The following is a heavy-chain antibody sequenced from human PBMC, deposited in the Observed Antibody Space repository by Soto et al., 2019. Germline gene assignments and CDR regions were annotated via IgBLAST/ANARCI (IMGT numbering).Heavy chain of an antibody. CDR3: AIQYYDFWSGYLSSDYYYYYGMDV. J-gene: IGHJ6*01. CDR2: ISYDGSNK. D-gene: IGHD3-3*01. CDR1: GFTFSSYA. Sequence: QVQLVESGGGVVQPGRSLRLSCAASGFTFSSYAMHWVRQAPGKGLEWVAVISYDGSNKYYADSVKGRFTISRDNSKNTLYLQMNSLRAEDTAVYYCAIQYYDFWSGYLSSDYYYYYGMDVW. V-gene: IGHV3-30-3*01.